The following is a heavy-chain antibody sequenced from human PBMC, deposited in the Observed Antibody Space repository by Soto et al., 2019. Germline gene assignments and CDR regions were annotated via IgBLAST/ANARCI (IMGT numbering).Heavy chain of an antibody. CDR3: ARARGGCSSTSCRWWFDP. V-gene: IGHV4-59*01. J-gene: IGHJ5*02. D-gene: IGHD2-2*01. Sequence: SETLSLTCTVSGGSISSYYWSWIRQPPGKGLEWIGYIYYSGSTNYNPSLKSRVTISVDTSKNQFSLKLSSVTAADTAVYYCARARGGCSSTSCRWWFDPWGQGTLVTVSS. CDR1: GGSISSYY. CDR2: IYYSGST.